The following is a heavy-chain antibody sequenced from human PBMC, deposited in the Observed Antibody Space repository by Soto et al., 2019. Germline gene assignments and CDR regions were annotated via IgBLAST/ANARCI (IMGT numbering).Heavy chain of an antibody. CDR2: IIPIFGTA. D-gene: IGHD3-3*01. CDR1: GGTFSSYA. CDR3: AREGLPYYDYWSGPGIDVIYV. V-gene: IGHV1-69*06. J-gene: IGHJ6*02. Sequence: SEKVSCKGSGGTFSSYAINCVRQAPGQGNEWMGGIIPIFGTANYAQKFQGRVTITADKSTSTAYMELSSLRSEDTAVYYCAREGLPYYDYWSGPGIDVIYVWAQGTSVTGS.